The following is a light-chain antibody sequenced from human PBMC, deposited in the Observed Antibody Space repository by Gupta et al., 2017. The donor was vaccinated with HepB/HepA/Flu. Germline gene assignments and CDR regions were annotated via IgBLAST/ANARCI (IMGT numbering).Light chain of an antibody. CDR2: LGS. Sequence: DIVMTQSPLSLPVTPGEPASISCRSSQSRLHSNGYNYLDWYLQKPGQSPQLLIYLGSNRASGVPDRFSGSGSGTDFTLKISRVEAEDVGVYYCMQALQTPVTFGHGTNVDIK. CDR3: MQALQTPVT. J-gene: IGKJ3*01. CDR1: QSRLHSNGYNY. V-gene: IGKV2-28*01.